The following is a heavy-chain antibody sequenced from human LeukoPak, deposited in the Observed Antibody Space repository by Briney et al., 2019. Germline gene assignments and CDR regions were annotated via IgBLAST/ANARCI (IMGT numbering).Heavy chain of an antibody. V-gene: IGHV1-69*05. CDR3: ARERGYSYGFHAFDI. D-gene: IGHD5-18*01. CDR2: IIPIFGTA. J-gene: IGHJ3*02. Sequence: SVKVSCKASGGTFSSYAISWVRQAPGQGLEWMGRIIPIFGTANYAQKFQGRVTITTDESTSTDYMELSSLRSEDTAVYYCARERGYSYGFHAFDIWGQGTMVTVSS. CDR1: GGTFSSYA.